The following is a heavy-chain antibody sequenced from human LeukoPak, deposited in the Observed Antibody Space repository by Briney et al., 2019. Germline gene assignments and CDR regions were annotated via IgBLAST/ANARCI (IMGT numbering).Heavy chain of an antibody. V-gene: IGHV3-9*01. CDR1: GFTFDDYA. Sequence: PGGSLRLSCAASGFTFDDYAMHWVRQAPGKGLEWVSGISWNSGSIGYADSAKGRFTISRDNAKNSLYLQMNSLRAEDTALYYCASSGSYYRNFDYWGQGTLVTVSS. CDR2: ISWNSGSI. CDR3: ASSGSYYRNFDY. D-gene: IGHD3-10*01. J-gene: IGHJ4*02.